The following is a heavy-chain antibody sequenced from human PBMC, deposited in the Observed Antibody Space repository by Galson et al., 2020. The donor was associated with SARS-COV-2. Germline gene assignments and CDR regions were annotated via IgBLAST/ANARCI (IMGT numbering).Heavy chain of an antibody. D-gene: IGHD2-15*01. CDR1: GGTFSSYA. CDR3: ARGTYCSGGSCYRGAWFDP. J-gene: IGHJ5*02. CDR2: IIPIFGTA. V-gene: IGHV1-69*01. Sequence: KISCKASGGTFSSYAISWVRQAPGQGLEWMGGIIPIFGTANYAQKFQGRVTITADESTSTAYMELSSLRSEDTAVYYCARGTYCSGGSCYRGAWFDPWGQGTLVTVSS.